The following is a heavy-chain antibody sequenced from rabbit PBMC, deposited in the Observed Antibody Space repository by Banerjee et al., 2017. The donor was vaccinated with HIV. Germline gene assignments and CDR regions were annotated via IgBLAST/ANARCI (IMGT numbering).Heavy chain of an antibody. D-gene: IGHD4-2*01. CDR1: GFSLSIYE. CDR3: ARDDAGVVGYDWDL. Sequence: QSLEESGGDLVKPGAFLTLTCTASGFSLSIYEMCWVRQAPGKGLEWIACSYAGSSGSTYYASWAKGRFTISKTSSTTVTLQMTSLTAADTATYFCARDDAGVVGYDWDLWGQGTLVTVS. CDR2: SYAGSSGST. V-gene: IGHV1S40*01. J-gene: IGHJ3*01.